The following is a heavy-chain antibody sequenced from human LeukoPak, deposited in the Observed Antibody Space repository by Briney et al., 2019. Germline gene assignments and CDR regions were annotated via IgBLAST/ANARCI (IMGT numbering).Heavy chain of an antibody. J-gene: IGHJ5*02. CDR3: ARESNLYCSSTSCPLGT. V-gene: IGHV4-34*01. CDR2: INHSGST. CDR1: GGSFSGYY. Sequence: SETLSLTCAVYGGSFSGYYWSWIRQPPGKGLEWIGEINHSGSTNYNPSLKSRVTISVDTSKNQFSLKLSSVTAADTAVCYCARESNLYCSSTSCPLGTWGQGTLVTVSS. D-gene: IGHD2-2*01.